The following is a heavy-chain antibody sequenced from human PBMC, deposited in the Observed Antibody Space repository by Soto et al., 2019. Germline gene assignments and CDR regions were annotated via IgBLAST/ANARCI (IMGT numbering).Heavy chain of an antibody. CDR1: GGSISSGGYS. D-gene: IGHD4-17*01. Sequence: QLQLQESGSGLVKPSQTLFLTCAVSGGSISSGGYSWSWIRQPPGKLLEWIGYIYHSGSTYYNLSLKSRVTISVDRSKNQFSLKLSSVTAADTAVYYCARGHPYGGNSEGGRGFDYWGQGTLVTVSS. J-gene: IGHJ4*02. V-gene: IGHV4-30-2*01. CDR2: IYHSGST. CDR3: ARGHPYGGNSEGGRGFDY.